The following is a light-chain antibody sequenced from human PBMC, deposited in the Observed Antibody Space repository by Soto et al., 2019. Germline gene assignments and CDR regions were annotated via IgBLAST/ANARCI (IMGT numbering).Light chain of an antibody. J-gene: IGKJ1*01. CDR3: RKSATSPRT. CDR2: GAS. CDR1: QTVGNNY. V-gene: IGKV3-20*01. Sequence: EIVLTQSPGTLSLSPGERATLSCRASQTVGNNYLDWYQQKPGQAPRLLIYGASSRATVIPDRFSGSGSGTDFTLTISRLEPEDFAVYYCRKSATSPRTFGQGIKVEI.